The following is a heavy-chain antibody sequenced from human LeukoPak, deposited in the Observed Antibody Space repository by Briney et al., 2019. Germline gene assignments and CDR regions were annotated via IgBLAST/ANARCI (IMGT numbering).Heavy chain of an antibody. V-gene: IGHV3-30-3*01. J-gene: IGHJ4*02. CDR2: ISYDGSNK. CDR1: GFTFSSYA. CDR3: XXXXXXVAGTAGDY. Sequence: GGSLRLSCAASGFTFSSYAMHWVRQAPGKGLEWVAVISYDGSNKYYADSVKDRFTISRDNSKNTLYLQMNSLRAEDTAVYYXXXXXXXVAGTAGDYWGQGTLVTVSS. D-gene: IGHD6-19*01.